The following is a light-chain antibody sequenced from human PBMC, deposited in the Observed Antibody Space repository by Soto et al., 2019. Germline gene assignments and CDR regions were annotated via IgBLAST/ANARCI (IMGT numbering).Light chain of an antibody. CDR2: GAS. V-gene: IGKV3-15*01. J-gene: IGKJ1*01. CDR3: QQYGSSGT. Sequence: DIMITQSPATLSVSPGERATLSCRASQTVLTNLAWYQQKPGQAPRLLIYGASTRATAIPARFSGSGSGTDFTLTISRLEPEDFAVYYCQQYGSSGTFGQGTKVDIK. CDR1: QTVLTN.